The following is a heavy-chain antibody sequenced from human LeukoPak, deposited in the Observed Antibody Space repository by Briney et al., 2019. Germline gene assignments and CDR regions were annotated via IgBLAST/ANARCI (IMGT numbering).Heavy chain of an antibody. Sequence: PGGSLRLSCAASGFTFSSYSMNWVRQAPGKGLEWVSSISSSSSYIYYADSVKGRFTISRDNAKNTLYLQMNSLRAEDTAVYYCAFDYGDYVVGYFDYWGQGTLVTVSS. J-gene: IGHJ4*02. V-gene: IGHV3-21*01. CDR2: ISSSSSYI. CDR1: GFTFSSYS. D-gene: IGHD4-17*01. CDR3: AFDYGDYVVGYFDY.